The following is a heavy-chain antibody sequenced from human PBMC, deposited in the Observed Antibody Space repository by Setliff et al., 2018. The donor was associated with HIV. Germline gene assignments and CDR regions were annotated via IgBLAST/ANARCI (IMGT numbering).Heavy chain of an antibody. CDR2: ISPNFGHT. CDR1: GGSLNNYA. V-gene: IGHV1-18*01. Sequence: ASVKVSCKASGGSLNNYAISWVRQAPGHGLEWMGWISPNFGHTKYAQRFLDRVTMTIDTATSRAYMELRSLRSDDTAVYFCARLGSGWSDSYYYAMDIWGQGTTVTVSS. CDR3: ARLGSGWSDSYYYAMDI. J-gene: IGHJ6*02. D-gene: IGHD6-19*01.